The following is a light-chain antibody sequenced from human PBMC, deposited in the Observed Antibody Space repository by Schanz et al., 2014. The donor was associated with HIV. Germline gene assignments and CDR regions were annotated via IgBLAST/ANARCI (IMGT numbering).Light chain of an antibody. Sequence: QSALTQPPSASGSPGQSITISCTGTSSDVGADNSVSWYQQHPGRAPRLLVYDVTYRPSGVSNRFSGSKSGNTASLTISGLQPEDEADYYCSSYTSSSTWVFGGGTKLTVL. V-gene: IGLV2-14*03. CDR3: SSYTSSSTWV. CDR2: DVT. J-gene: IGLJ3*02. CDR1: SSDVGADNS.